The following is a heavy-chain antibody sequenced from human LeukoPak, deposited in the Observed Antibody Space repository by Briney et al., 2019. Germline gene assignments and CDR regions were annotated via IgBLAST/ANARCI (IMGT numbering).Heavy chain of an antibody. J-gene: IGHJ4*02. CDR1: GVTFTSSA. D-gene: IGHD3-22*01. CDR3: AADLNYYDSSGSGDY. Sequence: TAVKVSCKASGVTFTSSAMQWVRPARGQRLEWIGWIVVGSGNTNYAQKLQETVTITRDMFTRTAYMELTSLRSEDTAVYYCAADLNYYDSSGSGDYWGQGTLVTVSS. V-gene: IGHV1-58*02. CDR2: IVVGSGNT.